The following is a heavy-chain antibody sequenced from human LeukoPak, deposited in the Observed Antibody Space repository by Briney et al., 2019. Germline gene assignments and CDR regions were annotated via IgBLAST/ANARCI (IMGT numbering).Heavy chain of an antibody. CDR1: GGTFSSYA. CDR2: IIPILGIA. V-gene: IGHV1-69*04. D-gene: IGHD3-3*01. J-gene: IGHJ4*02. CDR3: VRGRGEGVYYDFWSGYYTEPFDY. Sequence: ASVKVSCKASGGTFSSYAISWVRQAPGQGLEWMGRIIPILGIANYAQKFQGRVTITADKSTSTAYMELSSLRSEDTAVYYCVRGRGEGVYYDFWSGYYTEPFDYWGQGTLVTVSS.